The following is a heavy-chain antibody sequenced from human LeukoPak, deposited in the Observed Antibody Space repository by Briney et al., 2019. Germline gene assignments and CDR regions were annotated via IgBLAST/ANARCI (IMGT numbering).Heavy chain of an antibody. V-gene: IGHV4-34*01. CDR1: GGSFSGYY. Sequence: SETLSLTCAVYGGSFSGYYWSWIRQPPGNGLEWIGEINHSGSTNYNPSLKSRVTISVDTSKSQFSLKLSSVTAADTAVYYCAGSLGIVVVPAAHYYYYMDVWGKGTTVTVSS. J-gene: IGHJ6*03. CDR3: AGSLGIVVVPAAHYYYYMDV. CDR2: INHSGST. D-gene: IGHD2-2*01.